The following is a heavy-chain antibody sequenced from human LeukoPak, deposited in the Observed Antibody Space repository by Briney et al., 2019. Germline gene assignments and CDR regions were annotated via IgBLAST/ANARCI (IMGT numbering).Heavy chain of an antibody. CDR3: ARVGSSWFAFDI. V-gene: IGHV3-23*01. D-gene: IGHD6-13*01. CDR1: GFTFSSYG. CDR2: ISGSGGSI. Sequence: GGSLRLSCAASGFTFSSYGMSWVRQAPGKGLEWVSGISGSGGSIYYADSVKGRFTISRDNSKNTLYLQMGSLRAEDMAVYYCARVGSSWFAFDIWGQGTMVTVSS. J-gene: IGHJ3*02.